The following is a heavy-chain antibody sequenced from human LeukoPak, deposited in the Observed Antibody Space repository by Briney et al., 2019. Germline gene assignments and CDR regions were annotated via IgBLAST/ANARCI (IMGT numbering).Heavy chain of an antibody. J-gene: IGHJ5*02. D-gene: IGHD6-13*01. CDR3: ARVGIAAAGHNNWFDP. CDR1: GGSFSGYY. Sequence: SQTLSLTYAVYGGSFSGYYWSWIRQPPGKGLEWSGEINHSGSTNYNPSLKSRVTISVDTSKNQFSLKLSSVTAADTAVYYCARVGIAAAGHNNWFDPWGQGTLVTVSS. V-gene: IGHV4-34*01. CDR2: INHSGST.